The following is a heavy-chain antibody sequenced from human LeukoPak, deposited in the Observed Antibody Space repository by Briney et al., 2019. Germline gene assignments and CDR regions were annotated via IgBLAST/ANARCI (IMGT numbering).Heavy chain of an antibody. J-gene: IGHJ6*02. V-gene: IGHV3-53*01. CDR2: IYSGGST. CDR1: GFTVSSNY. CDR3: ARDRVVVVAARDYYYGMDV. D-gene: IGHD2-15*01. Sequence: PGGSLRLSCAASGFTVSSNYMSWVRQAPGKGLEWVSVIYSGGSTYYADSVKGRFTISRDNSKNTLYLQMNSLRAEDTAVYYCARDRVVVVAARDYYYGMDVWGQGTTVTVSS.